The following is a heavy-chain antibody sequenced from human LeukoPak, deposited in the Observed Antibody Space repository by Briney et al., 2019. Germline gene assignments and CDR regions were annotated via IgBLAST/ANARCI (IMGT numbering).Heavy chain of an antibody. CDR2: IHYSGST. CDR1: GGSVTSGGYS. D-gene: IGHD1-7*01. V-gene: IGHV4-39*07. J-gene: IGHJ4*02. CDR3: ARVWNYSRGRSWYFDY. Sequence: PSETLSLTCSVSGGSVTSGGYSWGWIRQPPGKGLEWIGSIHYSGSTYYNPSLKSRVTISVDTSKNQFSLRLTSVTAADTAVYYCARVWNYSRGRSWYFDYWGQGTLVTVSS.